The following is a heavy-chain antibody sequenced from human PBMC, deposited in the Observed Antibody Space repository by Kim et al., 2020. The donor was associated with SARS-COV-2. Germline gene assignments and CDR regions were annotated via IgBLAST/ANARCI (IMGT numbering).Heavy chain of an antibody. CDR2: ISGSGGST. CDR1: GFTFSSYA. Sequence: GGSLRLSCAASGFTFSSYAMSWVRQAPGKGLEWVSAISGSGGSTYYADSVKGRFTIPRDNSKTTLYLQMNSLRAEDTAVYYCAKDESGSYYYYGMDVWGQGTPVTVSS. V-gene: IGHV3-23*01. CDR3: AKDESGSYYYYGMDV. D-gene: IGHD1-26*01. J-gene: IGHJ6*02.